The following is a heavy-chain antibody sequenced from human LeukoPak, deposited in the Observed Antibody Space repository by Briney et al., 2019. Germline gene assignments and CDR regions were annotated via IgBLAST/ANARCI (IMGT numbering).Heavy chain of an antibody. CDR1: GGTFSSYA. V-gene: IGHV1-69*13. CDR3: ARDGGFGELVFDY. D-gene: IGHD3-10*01. J-gene: IGHJ4*02. Sequence: SVKVSCKASGGTFSSYAISWVRQAPGQGLEWMGGIIPIFGTANYAQKFQGRVTTTADESTSTAYMELSSLRSEDTAVYYCARDGGFGELVFDYWGQGTLVTVSS. CDR2: IIPIFGTA.